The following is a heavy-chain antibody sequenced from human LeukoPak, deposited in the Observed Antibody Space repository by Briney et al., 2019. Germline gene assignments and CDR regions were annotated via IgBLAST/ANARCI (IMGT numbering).Heavy chain of an antibody. D-gene: IGHD3-22*01. V-gene: IGHV1-69*05. CDR3: ATDYYDSSGYHGAFDI. CDR2: IIPIFGTA. J-gene: IGHJ3*02. Sequence: GASVKVSCKASGGTFSSYAISWVRQAPGEGREWMGGIIPIFGTANYAQKFQGRVTITTDESTSTAYMELSSLRSEDTAVYYCATDYYDSSGYHGAFDIWGQGTMVTVSS. CDR1: GGTFSSYA.